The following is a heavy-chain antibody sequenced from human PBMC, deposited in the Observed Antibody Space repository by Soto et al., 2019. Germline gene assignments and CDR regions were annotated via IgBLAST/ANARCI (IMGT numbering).Heavy chain of an antibody. CDR2: IYHSGTT. Sequence: QVQLQESGPGLVKPSGTLSLTCAVSGGSISSSNWCSWVRQPPGKGLAWIGEIYHSGTTTYYPALKIRVTISVDKSKTQFSLKLSSVTAADTAVYYCARVSGSYYYGMDVWGQGTTVTVSS. CDR1: GGSISSSNW. CDR3: ARVSGSYYYGMDV. J-gene: IGHJ6*02. V-gene: IGHV4-4*02.